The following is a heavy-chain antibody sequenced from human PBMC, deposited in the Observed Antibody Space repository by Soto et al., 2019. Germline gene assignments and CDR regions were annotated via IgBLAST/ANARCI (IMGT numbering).Heavy chain of an antibody. CDR1: GGSINTYY. D-gene: IGHD3-10*01. J-gene: IGHJ6*02. CDR2: IYYSGST. Sequence: QVQLQESGPGLVKPSETLSLTCTVSGGSINTYYWSWIRQPPGKGLEWIGYIYYSGSTNYNPSLKSRVTISVDTSKNQFSLRLSSVTAADTAVYYCARGGQVQYYSGSGSSYSRTYGMDVWGQGTTVTVSS. CDR3: ARGGQVQYYSGSGSSYSRTYGMDV. V-gene: IGHV4-59*01.